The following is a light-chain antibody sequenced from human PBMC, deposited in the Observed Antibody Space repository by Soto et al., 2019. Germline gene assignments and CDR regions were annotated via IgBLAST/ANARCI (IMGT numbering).Light chain of an antibody. Sequence: ETVLTQSPGTLSLSPGERATLSCRASQSVYNNRLAWYQHRPGQAPRVLIYDASNRAPGIPDRFSGSASGTDFSLTINRLEPEDVGVYYCHKYGNSPWALGQGTKVEIK. CDR1: QSVYNNR. J-gene: IGKJ1*01. V-gene: IGKV3-20*01. CDR2: DAS. CDR3: HKYGNSPWA.